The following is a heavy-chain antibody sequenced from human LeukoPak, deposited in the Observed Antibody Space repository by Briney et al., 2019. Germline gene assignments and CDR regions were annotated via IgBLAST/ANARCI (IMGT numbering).Heavy chain of an antibody. CDR3: ARGRPRYNWRHYYYYYMDV. CDR2: IKQDGSEK. V-gene: IGHV3-7*01. Sequence: AGGSLRLSCAASGFTFSIYWMSWVRQAPGKGLEWVANIKQDGSEKYYVDSVKGRFTISRDNAKNSLYLLMNSLRAEDTAVYYCARGRPRYNWRHYYYYYMDVWGKGTTVTVSS. J-gene: IGHJ6*03. D-gene: IGHD1-1*01. CDR1: GFTFSIYW.